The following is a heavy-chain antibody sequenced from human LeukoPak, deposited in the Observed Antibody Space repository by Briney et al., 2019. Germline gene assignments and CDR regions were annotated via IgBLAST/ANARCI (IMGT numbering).Heavy chain of an antibody. D-gene: IGHD2-2*02. CDR1: GFTFSSYW. CDR3: ARVPLGYCSSTSCYKALYCFDY. Sequence: PGGSLRLSCAASGFTFSSYWMSWVRQAPGKGLEWVANIKQDGSEKYYVDSVKGRFTISRDNAKNSLYLQMNSLRAEDTAVYYCARVPLGYCSSTSCYKALYCFDYWGQGTLVTVSS. V-gene: IGHV3-7*01. CDR2: IKQDGSEK. J-gene: IGHJ4*02.